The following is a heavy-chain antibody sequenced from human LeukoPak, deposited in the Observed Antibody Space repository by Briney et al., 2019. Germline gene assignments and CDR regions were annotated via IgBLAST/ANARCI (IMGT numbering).Heavy chain of an antibody. CDR1: RFTLRVYT. J-gene: IGHJ3*02. Sequence: TLRLSRAPSRFTLRVYTIHCGRHAPRKGQGWGAVISYDGSNKYYADSVKGRFTISRDNSKNTLYLQMNSLRAEDTAVYYCAREEVSGTHAFDIWGQGTMVTVSS. CDR2: ISYDGSNK. CDR3: AREEVSGTHAFDI. D-gene: IGHD1-1*01. V-gene: IGHV3-30-3*01.